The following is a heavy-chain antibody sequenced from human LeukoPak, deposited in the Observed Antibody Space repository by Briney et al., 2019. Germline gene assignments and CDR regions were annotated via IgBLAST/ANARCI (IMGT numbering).Heavy chain of an antibody. CDR2: ISGSGGST. Sequence: GGSLRLSCAASGFTFSSYGMSWVRQAPGKGLEWVSAISGSGGSTYYADSVKGRFTISRDNSKNTLYLQMNSLRAEDTAVYYCAKLTTVTPPSYYYYMDVWGKGTTVTISS. J-gene: IGHJ6*03. CDR1: GFTFSSYG. CDR3: AKLTTVTPPSYYYYMDV. D-gene: IGHD4-17*01. V-gene: IGHV3-23*01.